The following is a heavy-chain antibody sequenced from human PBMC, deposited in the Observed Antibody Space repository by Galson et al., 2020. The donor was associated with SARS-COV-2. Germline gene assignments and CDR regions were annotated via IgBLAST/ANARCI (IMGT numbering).Heavy chain of an antibody. J-gene: IGHJ4*02. CDR2: IHIDGTT. CDR3: ARDYRGGTFFDY. V-gene: IGHV3-53*01. CDR1: GFAVRSNA. D-gene: IGHD1-26*01. Sequence: RGSLRFSCAASGFAVRSNAMTWVRQAPGKGLEWVSVIHIDGTTYYADSVKGRFTISRDNSRNTLSLQMNSLRAEDTAVYYCARDYRGGTFFDYWGQGALVTVSS.